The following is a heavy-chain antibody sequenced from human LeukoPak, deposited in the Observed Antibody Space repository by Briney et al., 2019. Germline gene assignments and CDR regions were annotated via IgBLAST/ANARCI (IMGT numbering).Heavy chain of an antibody. Sequence: SETLSLTCAVYGGSFSGYYWSWIRQPPGKGLEWIGEINHSGGTNYNPSLKSRVTISVDTSKNQFSLKLSSVTAADTAVYYCASPWGSNNPWGQGTLVTVSS. CDR3: ASPWGSNNP. CDR2: INHSGGT. D-gene: IGHD2-15*01. V-gene: IGHV4-34*01. J-gene: IGHJ5*02. CDR1: GGSFSGYY.